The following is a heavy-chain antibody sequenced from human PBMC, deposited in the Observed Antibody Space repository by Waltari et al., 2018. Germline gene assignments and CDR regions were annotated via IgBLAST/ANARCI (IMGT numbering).Heavy chain of an antibody. CDR3: ARWGSLQVEYYYYGMDV. D-gene: IGHD1-1*01. Sequence: GREWMGGIIPIFGTANYAQKFQGRVTITADESTSTAYMELSSLRSEDTAVYYCARWGSLQVEYYYYGMDVWGQGTTVTVSS. J-gene: IGHJ6*02. CDR2: IIPIFGTA. V-gene: IGHV1-69*01.